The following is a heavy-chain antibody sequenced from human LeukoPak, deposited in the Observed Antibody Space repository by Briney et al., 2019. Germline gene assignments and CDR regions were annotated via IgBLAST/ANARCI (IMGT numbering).Heavy chain of an antibody. Sequence: SETLSLTCTVSGYSISSGYYWSWIRQPAGQGLEWIGRIYTSGSTNYNPSLKSRVTISVDTSKNQFSLKLSSVTAADTAVYYCARWASMVRYFDWSGFDPWGQGTLVTVSS. D-gene: IGHD3-9*01. CDR3: ARWASMVRYFDWSGFDP. CDR1: GYSISSGYY. V-gene: IGHV4-61*02. J-gene: IGHJ5*02. CDR2: IYTSGST.